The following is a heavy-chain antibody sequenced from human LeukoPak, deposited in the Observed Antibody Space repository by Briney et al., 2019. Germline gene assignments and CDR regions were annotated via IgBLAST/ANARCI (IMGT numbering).Heavy chain of an antibody. CDR3: ARVPSMTTVTRYYYYGMDV. J-gene: IGHJ6*04. CDR1: GFTFSDYY. D-gene: IGHD4-17*01. CDR2: ISSSSSYT. Sequence: GGSLRLSCAASGFTFSDYYMSWIRQAPGKGLEWASYISSSSSYTNYADPVKGRFTISRDNAKNSLYLQMNSLRAEDTAVYYCARVPSMTTVTRYYYYGMDVWGKGTTVTVSS. V-gene: IGHV3-11*06.